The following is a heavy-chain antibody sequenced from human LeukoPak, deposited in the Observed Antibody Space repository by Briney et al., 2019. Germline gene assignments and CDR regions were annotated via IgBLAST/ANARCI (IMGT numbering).Heavy chain of an antibody. CDR3: ARLRRGAAAGSVSY. CDR2: IWYDGSDA. J-gene: IGHJ4*02. Sequence: GRSLRLSCAASGFTFRSNGMHWVRQAPGRGLEWVTYIWYDGSDADYADPVKGRFTISRDNAKNSLYLQMNSLRAEDTAVYYCARLRRGAAAGSVSYWGQGTLVTVSS. D-gene: IGHD6-13*01. CDR1: GFTFRSNG. V-gene: IGHV3-33*08.